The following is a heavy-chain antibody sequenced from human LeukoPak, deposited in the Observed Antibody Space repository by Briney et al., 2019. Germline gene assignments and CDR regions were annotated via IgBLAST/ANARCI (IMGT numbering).Heavy chain of an antibody. Sequence: ASVKVSCKASGYTFTSYYMHWVRQAPGQGLEWMGIINPSGGSTSYAQKFQGRVTMTRDTSTSTVYMELSSLRSEDTAVYYCARASVMITFGGVIVRDYYYYYYGMDVWGQGTTVTVSS. CDR1: GYTFTSYY. CDR3: ARASVMITFGGVIVRDYYYYYYGMDV. J-gene: IGHJ6*02. V-gene: IGHV1-46*01. CDR2: INPSGGST. D-gene: IGHD3-16*02.